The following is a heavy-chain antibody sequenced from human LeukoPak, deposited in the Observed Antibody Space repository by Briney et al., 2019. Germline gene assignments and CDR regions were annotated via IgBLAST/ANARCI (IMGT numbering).Heavy chain of an antibody. CDR3: ARGTRGYGYGDYFHYMDV. CDR1: GYTFNSYG. Sequence: GASVKVSCKASGYTFNSYGLTWVRQAPGQGLEWMGWISAYNGYTKYAQKVKGRVTMTTDTSTSTAYMELRSLRSDDTAVYYCARGTRGYGYGDYFHYMDVWGKGTTVTVSS. D-gene: IGHD5-18*01. V-gene: IGHV1-18*01. J-gene: IGHJ6*03. CDR2: ISAYNGYT.